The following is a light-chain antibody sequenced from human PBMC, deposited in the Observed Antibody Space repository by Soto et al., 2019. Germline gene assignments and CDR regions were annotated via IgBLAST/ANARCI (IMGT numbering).Light chain of an antibody. Sequence: DTQMTQSPSSLSAFVGDSVAITCRTSQSIGTYLNWYQQKPGRAPNLLIYDASSLQSGVPSRIRGSGSGTEFTLTITSLQPEDFASYYCQQSQSFPYTFGQGTKLEIK. CDR3: QQSQSFPYT. J-gene: IGKJ2*01. CDR1: QSIGTY. CDR2: DAS. V-gene: IGKV1-39*01.